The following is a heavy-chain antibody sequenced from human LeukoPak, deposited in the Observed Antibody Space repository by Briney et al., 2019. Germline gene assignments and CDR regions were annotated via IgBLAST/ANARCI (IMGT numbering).Heavy chain of an antibody. CDR1: GGSISSGDYY. D-gene: IGHD4-17*01. J-gene: IGHJ4*02. V-gene: IGHV4-30-4*01. Sequence: PSGTLSLTCTVSGGSISSGDYYWSWIRQPPGKGLEWIGYIYYSGSTYYNPSLKSRVTISVDTSKNQFSLKLSSVTAADTAVYYCARVGDRVTTDYWGQGTLVTVSS. CDR2: IYYSGST. CDR3: ARVGDRVTTDY.